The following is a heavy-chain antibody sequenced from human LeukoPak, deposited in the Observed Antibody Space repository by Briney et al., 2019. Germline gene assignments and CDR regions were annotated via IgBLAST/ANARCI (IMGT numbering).Heavy chain of an antibody. CDR1: GFTFSDYA. CDR2: IYSGGTT. V-gene: IGHV3-66*01. D-gene: IGHD7-27*01. J-gene: IGHJ4*02. Sequence: GGSLRLSCAASGFTFSDYAMSWVRQPPGKGLEWVSVIYSGGTTYYGDSVRGRFTISRDNSKNTLYLQMNSLRAEDTAVYYCARGVGIIDYWGQGTLVTVSS. CDR3: ARGVGIIDY.